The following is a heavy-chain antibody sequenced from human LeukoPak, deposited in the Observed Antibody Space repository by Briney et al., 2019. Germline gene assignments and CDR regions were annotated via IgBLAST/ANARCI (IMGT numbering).Heavy chain of an antibody. CDR1: GGSFSGYY. V-gene: IGHV4-34*01. CDR3: ARSIYGGGGQNDAFDI. CDR2: TNHSGST. Sequence: SETLSLTCAVYGGSFSGYYWSWIRQPPGKGLEWIGETNHSGSTNYNPSLKSRVTISVDTSKNQFSLKLSSLTAADTAVYYCARSIYGGGGQNDAFDIWGQGTMVTVSP. D-gene: IGHD4/OR15-4a*01. J-gene: IGHJ3*02.